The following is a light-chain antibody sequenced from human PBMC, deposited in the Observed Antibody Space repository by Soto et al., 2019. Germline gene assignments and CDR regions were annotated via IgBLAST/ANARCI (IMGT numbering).Light chain of an antibody. CDR1: QGIRSD. V-gene: IGKV1-17*02. J-gene: IGKJ1*01. Sequence: DIQMTQSPSSLSASVGDRVTITCRASQGIRSDLGWFQQKPGKAPKRLISAASSLQSGVPSRFSGSGSGTEFTLTISNLQPEDFANYYCLQYNRFPWTFGQGTKVEIK. CDR3: LQYNRFPWT. CDR2: AAS.